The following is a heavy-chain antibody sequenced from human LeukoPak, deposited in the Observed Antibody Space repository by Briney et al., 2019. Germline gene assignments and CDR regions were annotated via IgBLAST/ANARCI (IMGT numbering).Heavy chain of an antibody. D-gene: IGHD3-10*01. CDR1: GFTFSSYA. Sequence: GASLRLSCAASGFTFSSYAMSWVRQAPGKGLEWVSYISSSGSTIYYADSVKGRFTISRDNAKNSLYLQMNSLRAEDTAVYYCARDGYYGSGSYYNGVFDYWGQGTLVTVSS. CDR2: ISSSGSTI. J-gene: IGHJ4*02. V-gene: IGHV3-48*03. CDR3: ARDGYYGSGSYYNGVFDY.